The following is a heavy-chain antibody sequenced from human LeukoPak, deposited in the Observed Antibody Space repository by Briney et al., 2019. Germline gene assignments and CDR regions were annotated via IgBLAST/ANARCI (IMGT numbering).Heavy chain of an antibody. Sequence: SVKVSCKASGGTFSSYAISWVRQAPGQGLEWMGGIIPIFGTANYAQKFQGRVTITADESTSTAYMELSSLRSDDTAVYYCARERRSVVPAATRYFDLWGRGTLVTASS. CDR3: ARERRSVVPAATRYFDL. D-gene: IGHD2-2*01. V-gene: IGHV1-69*13. CDR1: GGTFSSYA. CDR2: IIPIFGTA. J-gene: IGHJ2*01.